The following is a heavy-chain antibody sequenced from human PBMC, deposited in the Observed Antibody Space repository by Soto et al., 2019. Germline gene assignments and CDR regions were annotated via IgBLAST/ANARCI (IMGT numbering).Heavy chain of an antibody. CDR1: GYSFTVYG. V-gene: IGHV1-18*01. CDR2: ISSYNGNT. J-gene: IGHJ3*02. CDR3: ARCKTAQAAFYI. Sequence: VASVKVSCKAAGYSFTVYGFSWVRQAPGQGLEWMGWISSYNGNTNYAQNFQGRVAMTTDTSTTTAYMELRSLRSDDTAVYYCARCKTAQAAFYIWAQGTMVTVSS.